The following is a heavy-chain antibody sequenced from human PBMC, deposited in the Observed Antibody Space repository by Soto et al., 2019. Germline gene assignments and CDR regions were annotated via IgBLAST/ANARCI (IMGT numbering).Heavy chain of an antibody. J-gene: IGHJ4*02. CDR2: IYYSGST. CDR3: ASHWGAGLRLGELSLIDY. D-gene: IGHD3-16*02. V-gene: IGHV4-39*01. CDR1: GGSISSSSYY. Sequence: QLQLQESGPGLVKPSETLSLTCTVSGGSISSSSYYWGWIRQPPGKGLEWIGSIYYSGSTYYNPSLKSRVTISVDTSKNQFSLKLSSVTAADTAVYYCASHWGAGLRLGELSLIDYWGQGTLVTVSS.